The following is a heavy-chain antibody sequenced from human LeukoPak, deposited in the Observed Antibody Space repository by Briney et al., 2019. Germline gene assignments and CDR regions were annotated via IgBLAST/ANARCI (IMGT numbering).Heavy chain of an antibody. CDR3: AKDGGWFGELLQKVFDY. CDR2: ISGSGGST. V-gene: IGHV3-23*01. Sequence: PGGSLRLSCAASGFTFSSYVMSWVRQAPGKGLEWVSAISGSGGSTYYADSVKGRFTISRDNSKNTLYLQMNSLRAEDTGVYYCAKDGGWFGELLQKVFDYWGQGTLVTVSS. J-gene: IGHJ4*02. D-gene: IGHD3-10*01. CDR1: GFTFSSYV.